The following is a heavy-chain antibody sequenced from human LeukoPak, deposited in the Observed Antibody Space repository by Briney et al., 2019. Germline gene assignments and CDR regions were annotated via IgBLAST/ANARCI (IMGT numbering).Heavy chain of an antibody. D-gene: IGHD2-8*02. CDR2: ISSSGSTI. J-gene: IGHJ4*02. CDR3: VREVRMWHHTGGVCYFDC. CDR1: GFTFSDYY. V-gene: IGHV3-11*01. Sequence: GGSLRLSCAASGFTFSDYYMSWIRQAPGKGLEWVSYISSSGSTIYYADSVKGRFTISRDNAKNSLYLQMNSLRAEDTAVYYCVREVRMWHHTGGVCYFDCWGQGTLVTVSS.